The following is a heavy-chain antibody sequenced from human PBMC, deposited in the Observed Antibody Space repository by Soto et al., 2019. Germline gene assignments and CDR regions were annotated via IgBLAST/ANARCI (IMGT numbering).Heavy chain of an antibody. D-gene: IGHD3-22*01. V-gene: IGHV1-69*13. CDR3: ARVLRNYYDSSGYYSPFDY. J-gene: IGHJ4*01. CDR1: GGTFSSYA. Sequence: ASVKVSCKASGGTFSSYAISWVRQAPGQGLEWMGGIIPIFGTANYAQKFQGRVTITADESTSTAYMELSSLRSEDTAVYYCARVLRNYYDSSGYYSPFDYWG. CDR2: IIPIFGTA.